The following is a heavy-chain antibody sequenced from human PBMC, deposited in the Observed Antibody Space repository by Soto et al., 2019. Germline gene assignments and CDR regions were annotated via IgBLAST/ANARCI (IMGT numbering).Heavy chain of an antibody. V-gene: IGHV3-30-3*01. D-gene: IGHD4-17*01. J-gene: IGHJ4*02. Sequence: GGSLRLSCAASGFTFRNYAMHWVRQAPGKGLEWVVVISYDGSKKYYADSLEGRFTIPRDNSNNTLYLQMNSLTDEDTAVYYCVRAPGSATVTTSYVDYWGQGTLVTVSS. CDR3: VRAPGSATVTTSYVDY. CDR2: ISYDGSKK. CDR1: GFTFRNYA.